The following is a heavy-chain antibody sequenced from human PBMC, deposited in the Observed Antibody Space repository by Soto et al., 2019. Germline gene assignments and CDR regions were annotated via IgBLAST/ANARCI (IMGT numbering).Heavy chain of an antibody. CDR3: ASPPTNLDYDDDTWFDP. V-gene: IGHV3-23*01. D-gene: IGHD4-17*01. J-gene: IGHJ5*02. Sequence: GGSLRLSCTASGFTFSSFFMNWVRQAPGKGPEWVSGIDTSGGVTKYADSVKGRFTISRDNSKNTLYLQMDSLRAEDTAVYYCASPPTNLDYDDDTWFDPWGQGTLVTVSS. CDR1: GFTFSSFF. CDR2: IDTSGGVT.